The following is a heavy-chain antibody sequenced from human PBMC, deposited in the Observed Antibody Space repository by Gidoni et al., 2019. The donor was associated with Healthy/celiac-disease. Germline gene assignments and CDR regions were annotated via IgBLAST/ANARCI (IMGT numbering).Heavy chain of an antibody. CDR2: IHHSGST. CDR3: ARGGLGTALYYLDY. D-gene: IGHD6-19*01. J-gene: IGHJ4*02. CDR1: GGSFSGYY. Sequence: QVQLQQWGAGLLKPSETLSLPCAVYGGSFSGYYWSWLRQPPGKGLEWIGEIHHSGSTNYNPSLKGRVTIAVYTSKNQFALKLSSVTAADTAVYYCARGGLGTALYYLDYWGQGTLVTVSS. V-gene: IGHV4-34*01.